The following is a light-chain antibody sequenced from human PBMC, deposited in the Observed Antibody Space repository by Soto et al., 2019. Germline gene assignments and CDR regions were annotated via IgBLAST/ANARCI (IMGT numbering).Light chain of an antibody. J-gene: IGKJ1*01. CDR1: QSVSSY. CDR3: QQRSNWPPT. V-gene: IGKV3-11*01. CDR2: DAS. Sequence: EIVFTQSPATLSLSPGERATLSCRASQSVSSYLAWYQQKPGQAPRLLIYDASNRATGIPARFSGSGSGTDFTLTISSLAPEDFSVYYCQQRSNWPPTFGQGTKVEIK.